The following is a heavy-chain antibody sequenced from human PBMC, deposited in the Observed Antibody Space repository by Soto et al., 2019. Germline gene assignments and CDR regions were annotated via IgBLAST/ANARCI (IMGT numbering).Heavy chain of an antibody. CDR3: AADSHCSSTSCYTKKLIYYYYGMDV. D-gene: IGHD2-2*02. J-gene: IGHJ6*02. Sequence: ASVKVSCKASGFTFTSSAVQWVRQAREQRLEWIGWIVVGSGNTNYAQKFQERVTITRDMSTSTAYMELSSLRSEDTAVYYCAADSHCSSTSCYTKKLIYYYYGMDVWGQGTTVTVSS. V-gene: IGHV1-58*01. CDR1: GFTFTSSA. CDR2: IVVGSGNT.